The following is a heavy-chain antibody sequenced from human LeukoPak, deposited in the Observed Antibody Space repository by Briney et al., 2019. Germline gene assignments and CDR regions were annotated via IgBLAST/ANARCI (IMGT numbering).Heavy chain of an antibody. J-gene: IGHJ4*02. CDR1: GGSISGYN. V-gene: IGHV4-59*08. D-gene: IGHD6-19*01. Sequence: SETLSLTCTVSGGSISGYNWSWIRQSPGKGLEWIGYIYYSGSTNYNPSLKSRVTLSLDTSKNQFSLKLSSVTAADTAVHYCARNIAVTGTYSYSDYWGQGTLVTVSS. CDR3: ARNIAVTGTYSYSDY. CDR2: IYYSGST.